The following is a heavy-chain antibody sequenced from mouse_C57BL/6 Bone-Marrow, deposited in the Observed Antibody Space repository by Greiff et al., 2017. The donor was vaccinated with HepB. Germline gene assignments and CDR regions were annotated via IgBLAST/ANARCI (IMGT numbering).Heavy chain of an antibody. V-gene: IGHV1-42*01. CDR2: INPSTGGT. CDR1: GYSFTGYY. Sequence: EVKLQESGPELVKPGASVKISCKASGYSFTGYYMNWVKQSPEKSLEWIGEINPSTGGTTYNQKFKAKATLTVDKSSSTAYMQLKSLTSEDSAVYYCARSDYYFDYWGQGTTLTVSS. CDR3: ARSDYYFDY. J-gene: IGHJ2*01.